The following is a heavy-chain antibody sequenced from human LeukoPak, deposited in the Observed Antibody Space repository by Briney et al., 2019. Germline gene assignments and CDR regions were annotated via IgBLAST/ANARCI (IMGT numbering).Heavy chain of an antibody. J-gene: IGHJ3*02. CDR2: ISGSGGTT. D-gene: IGHD3-10*01. Sequence: GGSLRLSCAASGFTFSGYEMNWVRQAPGKGLEWVSRISGSGGTTYYADSVKGRFTISRDNSKNTLYLQMNSLRAEDTAVYYCAVAYYYGSGDAFDIWGQGTKVTVSS. V-gene: IGHV3-23*01. CDR3: AVAYYYGSGDAFDI. CDR1: GFTFSGYE.